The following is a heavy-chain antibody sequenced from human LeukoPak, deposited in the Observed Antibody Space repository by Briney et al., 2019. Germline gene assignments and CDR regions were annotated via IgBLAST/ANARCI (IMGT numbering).Heavy chain of an antibody. CDR2: IYSDDSDESRT. J-gene: IGHJ4*02. CDR1: GFTFSTYW. D-gene: IGHD4-23*01. V-gene: IGHV3-74*01. Sequence: GSSLRLSCAASGFTFSTYWMYWVRQAPEKGLVWVSRIYSDDSDESRTDYADSVKGRFTISRHNAKNTLYLQMDSLRVEDTAMYYCGRSRYGGSIDGWDQGTLVTVSS. CDR3: GRSRYGGSIDG.